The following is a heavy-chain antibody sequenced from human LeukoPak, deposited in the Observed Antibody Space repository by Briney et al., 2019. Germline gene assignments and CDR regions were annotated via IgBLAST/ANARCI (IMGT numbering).Heavy chain of an antibody. V-gene: IGHV4-4*07. J-gene: IGHJ3*02. CDR1: GTSITTYF. CDR2: IYTSGST. D-gene: IGHD3-22*01. Sequence: SETLSLTCTVSGTSITTYFWSWIRQPAGKGLEWIGRIYTSGSTNYNPSLKSRVTMSVDTSKNQFSLKLSSVTAADTAVYYCARGMIVDAFDIWGQGTMVTVSS. CDR3: ARGMIVDAFDI.